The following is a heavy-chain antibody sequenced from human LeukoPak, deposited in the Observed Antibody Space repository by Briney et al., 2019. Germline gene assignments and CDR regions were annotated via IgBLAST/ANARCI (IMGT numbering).Heavy chain of an antibody. CDR3: ARHSSGSYYSRFAY. J-gene: IGHJ4*02. V-gene: IGHV4-39*01. D-gene: IGHD1-26*01. Sequence: PSETLSLTCSVSDGSISSSTYYWGWIRQPPGKGLEWIGSIYYSGSTYYNPSLNNRVGISVDTSKNQFSLQLSSVTAADTAVYYCARHSSGSYYSRFAYWGQGTLVTVSS. CDR2: IYYSGST. CDR1: DGSISSSTYY.